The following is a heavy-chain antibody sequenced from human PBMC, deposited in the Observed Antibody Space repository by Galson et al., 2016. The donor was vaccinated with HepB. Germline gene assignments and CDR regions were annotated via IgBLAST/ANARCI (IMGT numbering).Heavy chain of an antibody. V-gene: IGHV3-48*02. Sequence: SLRLSCAASGFTFSSFSMNWVRQAPGRGLEWVSYISSSPIIYYADPVKGRFTISRDNAKNSLYLQMNSLRDEDTAVYYCARDLHSGSYTFDYWGRGTLVTVSS. CDR3: ARDLHSGSYTFDY. CDR1: GFTFSSFS. D-gene: IGHD1-26*01. CDR2: ISSSPII. J-gene: IGHJ4*02.